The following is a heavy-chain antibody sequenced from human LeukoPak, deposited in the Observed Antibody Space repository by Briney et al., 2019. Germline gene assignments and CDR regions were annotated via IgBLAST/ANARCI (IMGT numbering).Heavy chain of an antibody. J-gene: IGHJ4*02. CDR3: ARVHRLSGYSSGWYGFGY. Sequence: XXWVRQTXXXXLXWVAVISYDGSNKYYADSVKGRFTISRDNSKNTLYLQMNSLRAEDTAVYYCARVHRLSGYSSGWYGFGYWGQGTLVTVSS. V-gene: IGHV3-30-3*01. D-gene: IGHD6-19*01. CDR2: ISYDGSNK.